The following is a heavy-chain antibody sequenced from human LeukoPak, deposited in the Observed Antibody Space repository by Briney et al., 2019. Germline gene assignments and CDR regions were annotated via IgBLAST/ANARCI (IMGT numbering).Heavy chain of an antibody. CDR1: GFTFSNAW. Sequence: GGSLRLSCAASGFTFSNAWMSWVRQAPGKGLEWVGRIKSKTDGGTTDYAAPVRGRFTISRDDSKNTLYLQMNSLKTEDTAVYYCTTTSDYGDHKRWGQGTLVTVSS. D-gene: IGHD4-17*01. CDR2: IKSKTDGGTT. CDR3: TTTSDYGDHKR. J-gene: IGHJ4*02. V-gene: IGHV3-15*01.